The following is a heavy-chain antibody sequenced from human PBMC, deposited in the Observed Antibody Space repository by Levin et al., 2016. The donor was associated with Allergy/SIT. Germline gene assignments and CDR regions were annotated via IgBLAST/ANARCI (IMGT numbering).Heavy chain of an antibody. CDR3: AKSVGDYVSYLDN. V-gene: IGHV3-23*01. CDR2: MSTSGVST. J-gene: IGHJ4*02. Sequence: GGSLRLSCAASGFAFNTFAMNWVRRAPGKGLEWVSFMSTSGVSTFYGDSVKGRFSISRDNVKNTLYLHMTSLRAEDTALYFCAKSVGDYVSYLDNWGQGVQVTVSS. D-gene: IGHD4-17*01. CDR1: GFAFNTFA.